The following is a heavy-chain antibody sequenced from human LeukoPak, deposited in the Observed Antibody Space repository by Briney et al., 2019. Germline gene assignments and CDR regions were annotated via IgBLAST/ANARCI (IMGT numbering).Heavy chain of an antibody. V-gene: IGHV3-23*01. D-gene: IGHD2-2*01. Sequence: GGSLRLSCAASGFTFSSYAMSWVRQAPGKGLEWVSAISGSGGSTYYADSVKGRFTISRDNSKNTLYLQMNSLRAEDTAVYYCAKDVALCQYCSSTTPSYFDYWGQGTLVTVSS. CDR1: GFTFSSYA. CDR2: ISGSGGST. J-gene: IGHJ4*02. CDR3: AKDVALCQYCSSTTPSYFDY.